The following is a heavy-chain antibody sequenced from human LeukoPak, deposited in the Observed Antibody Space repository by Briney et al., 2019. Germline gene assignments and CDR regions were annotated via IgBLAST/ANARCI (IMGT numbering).Heavy chain of an antibody. CDR2: ISYDGGNK. CDR1: GFTFSSYG. V-gene: IGHV3-30*18. Sequence: GGSLRLSCAASGFTFSSYGMHWVRQAPGKGLEWVAVISYDGGNKYYADSVKGRFTISRDNSKNTLYLQMSSLRAEDTAVYYCAKVANYYYGMDVWGQGTTVTVSS. CDR3: AKVANYYYGMDV. J-gene: IGHJ6*02.